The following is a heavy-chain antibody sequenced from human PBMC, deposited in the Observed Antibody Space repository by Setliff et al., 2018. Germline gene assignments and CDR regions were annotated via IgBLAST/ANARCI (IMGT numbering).Heavy chain of an antibody. CDR1: GGSISSYY. V-gene: IGHV4-59*05. CDR3: ARGYSGYDYLKPFDY. Sequence: SETLSLTCTVSGGSISSYYWNWIRQPPGKGLEWIGSIYYSGSTYYNPSLKSRVTISVDTSKNQFSLKLSSVTAADTAVYYCARGYSGYDYLKPFDYWGQGTLVTVSS. J-gene: IGHJ4*02. D-gene: IGHD5-12*01. CDR2: IYYSGST.